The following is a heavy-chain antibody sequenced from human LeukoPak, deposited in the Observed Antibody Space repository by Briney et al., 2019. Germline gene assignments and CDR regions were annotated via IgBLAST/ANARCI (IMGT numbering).Heavy chain of an antibody. CDR2: IGSSAV. CDR3: VRDGYTGSYYDY. D-gene: IGHD1-26*01. Sequence: GGSLRLSCAATGFAFSSYTMSWVRQAPGKGLEWISYIGSSAVFYADSVRGRFTVSRDNDKNSLLLQMNSLRDEDTAVYYCVRDGYTGSYYDYWGQGTLVTVSS. J-gene: IGHJ4*02. CDR1: GFAFSSYT. V-gene: IGHV3-48*02.